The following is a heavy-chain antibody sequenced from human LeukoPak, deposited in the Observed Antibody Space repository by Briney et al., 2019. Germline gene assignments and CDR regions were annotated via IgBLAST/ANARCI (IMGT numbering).Heavy chain of an antibody. CDR1: GFTFSSYS. J-gene: IGHJ4*02. CDR2: ISSSSSYI. Sequence: GGSLRLSCAASGFTFSSYSMNWVRQAPGKGLEWVSSISSSSSYIYYADSVKGRFTISRDNAKNSLYLQMNSLRAEDTAVYYCARTTDGYSSSWETDYWGQGTLVTVSS. V-gene: IGHV3-21*01. D-gene: IGHD6-13*01. CDR3: ARTTDGYSSSWETDY.